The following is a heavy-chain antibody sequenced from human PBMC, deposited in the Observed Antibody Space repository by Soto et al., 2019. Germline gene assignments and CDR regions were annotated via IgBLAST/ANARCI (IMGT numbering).Heavy chain of an antibody. CDR2: IYSGGST. CDR1: GFTVSSNY. V-gene: IGHV3-66*01. D-gene: IGHD6-13*01. J-gene: IGHJ6*03. Sequence: GGSLRLSCAASGFTVSSNYMSWVRQAPGKGLEWVSVIYSGGSTYYADSVKGRFTTSRDNSKNTLYLQMNSLRAEDTAVYYCARGPLTSSYSSSWTDYYYYYMDVWGKGTTVTVSS. CDR3: ARGPLTSSYSSSWTDYYYYYMDV.